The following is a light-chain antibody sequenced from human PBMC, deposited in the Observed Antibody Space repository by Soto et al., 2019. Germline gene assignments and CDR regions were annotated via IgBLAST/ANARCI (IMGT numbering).Light chain of an antibody. CDR1: QSVDSRF. CDR3: QQYDSSPPTYS. V-gene: IGKV3-20*01. Sequence: EIVLTQSPGTLSLSPGERATLSCRASQSVDSRFVAWYQQKPGQAPRLLIYAASNRATGIPDRFSGSGSGTDFTLTISRLEPEDFAVYYCQQYDSSPPTYSFGQGTKLEIK. J-gene: IGKJ2*03. CDR2: AAS.